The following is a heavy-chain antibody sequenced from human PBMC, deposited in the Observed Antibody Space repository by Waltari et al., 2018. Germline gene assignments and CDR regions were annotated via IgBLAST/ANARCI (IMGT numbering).Heavy chain of an antibody. Sequence: EVQLVESGGGSVEPGRSLRLSCVDSEFATMDYAMHWIRQVPGEGLECVSVIFGNDAKIDYLDSVRGRFTISRDKAKHSLYLQMNSLRAEDTALYYCVKDTSPGGLEQWGQGTLVTVSS. J-gene: IGHJ4*02. CDR1: EFATMDYA. V-gene: IGHV3-9*02. CDR2: IFGNDAKI. D-gene: IGHD3-16*01. CDR3: VKDTSPGGLEQ.